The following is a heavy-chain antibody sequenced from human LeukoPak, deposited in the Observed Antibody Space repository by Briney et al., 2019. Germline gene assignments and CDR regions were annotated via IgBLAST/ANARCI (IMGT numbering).Heavy chain of an antibody. Sequence: SVKVPCKASGYTFTGYYLYWVRQAPGQGLEWMGWINPHSGGTNYAQKFHGRVTMTRDTSISTAYMELSSLRSDDTAVYYCARDLDSGYDSGAFDIWGQGTMVTVSS. CDR1: GYTFTGYY. J-gene: IGHJ3*02. D-gene: IGHD5-12*01. V-gene: IGHV1-2*02. CDR3: ARDLDSGYDSGAFDI. CDR2: INPHSGGT.